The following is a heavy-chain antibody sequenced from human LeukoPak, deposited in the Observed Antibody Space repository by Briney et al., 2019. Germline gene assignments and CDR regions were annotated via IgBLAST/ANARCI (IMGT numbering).Heavy chain of an antibody. V-gene: IGHV3-48*01. D-gene: IGHD3-10*01. Sequence: GGSLRLSCEASGLTFSDYSMNGVRQAPGKGLEWVSYISSSSSTIYYADSVKGRFTISRDNAKNSLYLQMNSLRAEDTAVYYCARLWFGELHAFDIWGQGTMVTVSS. J-gene: IGHJ3*02. CDR1: GLTFSDYS. CDR3: ARLWFGELHAFDI. CDR2: ISSSSSTI.